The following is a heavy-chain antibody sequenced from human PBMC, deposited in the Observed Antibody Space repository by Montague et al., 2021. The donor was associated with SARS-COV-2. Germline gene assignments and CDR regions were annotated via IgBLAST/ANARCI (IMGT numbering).Heavy chain of an antibody. V-gene: IGHV4-34*01. D-gene: IGHD3-22*01. J-gene: IGHJ4*02. CDR3: ARGHLSVSMIVVVFTSASYYFDY. CDR2: IKQSGST. CDR1: GASFGDDH. Sequence: SETLSLTCGVYGASFGDDHWSWIRQPPGKGLEWIGDIKQSGSTNYNPSLKSGVTISVDTSRNQFSLKLTSVTAADTAVYFCARGHLSVSMIVVVFTSASYYFDYWGQGALVTVSS.